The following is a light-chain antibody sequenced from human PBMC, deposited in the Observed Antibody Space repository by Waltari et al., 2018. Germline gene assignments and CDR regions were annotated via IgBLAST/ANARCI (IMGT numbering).Light chain of an antibody. CDR1: QTIGFS. CDR2: HAS. Sequence: ETVVTQSPATLSVSPGERATLSCRTSQTIGFSLAWYQQRPGQAPRLLIYHASTRATGVPDRFSGSGSESDFTLTSSSLQSEDVAVYYCQQYNNWPPGTFGQGTKVEI. CDR3: QQYNNWPPGT. J-gene: IGKJ1*01. V-gene: IGKV3-15*01.